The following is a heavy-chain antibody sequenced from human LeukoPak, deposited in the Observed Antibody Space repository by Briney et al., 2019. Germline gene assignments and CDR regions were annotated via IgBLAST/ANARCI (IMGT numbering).Heavy chain of an antibody. CDR2: IYYNGSN. CDR1: GGSISRYY. V-gene: IGHV4-59*01. J-gene: IGHJ2*01. CDR3: ARDQLLLWYSDL. D-gene: IGHD2-15*01. Sequence: SETLSLTCTVSGGSISRYYWSWIRHPPGKGREWIGYIYYNGSNNFNPSRKGRVPIPEKTSKNQFSLELSSVTAADTAVYYCARDQLLLWYSDLWGRGTLVTVSS.